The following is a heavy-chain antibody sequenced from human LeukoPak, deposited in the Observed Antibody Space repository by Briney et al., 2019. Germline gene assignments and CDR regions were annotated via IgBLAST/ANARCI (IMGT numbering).Heavy chain of an antibody. CDR2: ISPDGGGT. Sequence: GGSLRLSCAASGFTFYKYAKSWARQAPGKGLEWVSTISPDGGGTYYSDSVKGRFTISRDNSKNTLSLQMNSLRVEDTAVYYCDAADYWGQGTLVIVSS. V-gene: IGHV3-23*01. CDR1: GFTFYKYA. CDR3: DAADY. J-gene: IGHJ4*02.